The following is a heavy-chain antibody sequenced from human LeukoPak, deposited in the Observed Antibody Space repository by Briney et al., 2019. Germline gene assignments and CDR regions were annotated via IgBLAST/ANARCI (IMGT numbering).Heavy chain of an antibody. J-gene: IGHJ4*02. Sequence: ASVKVSCKAFGYTFTGYYMHWVRQAPGQGLEWMGWINPNSGGTNYAQKFQGRVTMTRDTSISTAYMELSRLRSDDTAVYYCARARGGAGPSRYYFDYWGQGTLVTVSS. D-gene: IGHD2-15*01. CDR1: GYTFTGYY. V-gene: IGHV1-2*02. CDR2: INPNSGGT. CDR3: ARARGGAGPSRYYFDY.